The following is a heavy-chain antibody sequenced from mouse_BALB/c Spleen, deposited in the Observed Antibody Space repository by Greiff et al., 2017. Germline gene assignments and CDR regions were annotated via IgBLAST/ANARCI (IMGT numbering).Heavy chain of an antibody. CDR1: GFTFSSYA. V-gene: IGHV5-6-5*01. CDR2: ISSGGST. CDR3: AREKAWFAY. Sequence: EVMLVESGGGLVKPGGSLKLSCAASGFTFSSYAMSWVRQTPEKRLEWVASISSGGSTYYPDSVKGRFTISRDNARNILYLQMSSLRSEDTAMYYCAREKAWFAYWGQGTLVTVSA. J-gene: IGHJ3*01.